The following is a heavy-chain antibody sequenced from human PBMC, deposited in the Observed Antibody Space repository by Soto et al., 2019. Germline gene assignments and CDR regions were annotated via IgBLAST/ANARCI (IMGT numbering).Heavy chain of an antibody. Sequence: ETLSLSYPVSVCYVSRRSDCWSWIRQPPGKGLEWIGHMYYRGTTNYQPSLKSRVTISADTSQNQFSLKLSSVSAADKAVYYCARGLVFGVAILLCESWGQGTLVTVSS. CDR1: VCYVSRRSDC. CDR3: ARGLVFGVAILLCES. D-gene: IGHD3-3*01. J-gene: IGHJ4*02. V-gene: IGHV4-61*01. CDR2: MYYRGTT.